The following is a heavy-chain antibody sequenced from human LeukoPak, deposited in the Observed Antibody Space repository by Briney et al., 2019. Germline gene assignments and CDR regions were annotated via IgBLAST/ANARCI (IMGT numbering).Heavy chain of an antibody. V-gene: IGHV3-23*01. Sequence: GGTLRLSCAASGFTFSSYGMSWVRQAPGKGLEWVSAISGSGGSTYYADSVKGRFTISRDNAKNTLNLQMNSLRAEDTALYYCARDQVGATFDYWGQGTLVTVSS. CDR3: ARDQVGATFDY. D-gene: IGHD1-26*01. CDR1: GFTFSSYG. J-gene: IGHJ4*02. CDR2: ISGSGGST.